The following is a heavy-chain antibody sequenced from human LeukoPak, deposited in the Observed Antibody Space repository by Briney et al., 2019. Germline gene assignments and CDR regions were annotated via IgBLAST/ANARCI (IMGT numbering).Heavy chain of an antibody. J-gene: IGHJ6*03. Sequence: SETLSLTCAVSGGSISSGDYYWSWIHQPPGKGLEWIGYIYYSGSTYYNPSLKSRVTISVDTSKNQFSLKLSSVTAADTAVYYCASLTGDLDYYYMDVWGKGTTVTVSS. V-gene: IGHV4-30-4*08. CDR2: IYYSGST. D-gene: IGHD7-27*01. CDR3: ASLTGDLDYYYMDV. CDR1: GGSISSGDYY.